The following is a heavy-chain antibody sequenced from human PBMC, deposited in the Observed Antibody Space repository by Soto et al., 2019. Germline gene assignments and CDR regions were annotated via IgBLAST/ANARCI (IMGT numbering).Heavy chain of an antibody. CDR2: INAGNGNT. CDR1: GYTFTSYA. D-gene: IGHD6-19*01. CDR3: ARGGGAVAYMDV. V-gene: IGHV1-3*01. J-gene: IGHJ6*03. Sequence: QVQLVQSGAEVKKPGASVKVSCKASGYTFTSYAMHWVRQAPGQRLEWMGWINAGNGNTKYSQKFQGRVTITRDTSASTAYMELSSLRSEDTAVYYCARGGGAVAYMDVWGQGTTVTVSS.